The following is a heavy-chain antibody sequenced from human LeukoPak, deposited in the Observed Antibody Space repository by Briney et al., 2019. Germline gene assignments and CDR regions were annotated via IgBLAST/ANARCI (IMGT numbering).Heavy chain of an antibody. V-gene: IGHV4-39*01. D-gene: IGHD6-19*01. CDR1: GGSISSSSYY. CDR2: IYYSGST. J-gene: IGHJ4*02. CDR3: ARHEGSGWYRFGGAFDY. Sequence: SETLSLTCTVSGGSISSSSYYWGWIRQPPGKGLEWIGSIYYSGSTYYNPSLKSRVTISVDTSKNQFSLKLSSVTAADTAVYYCARHEGSGWYRFGGAFDYWGQGTLVTVSS.